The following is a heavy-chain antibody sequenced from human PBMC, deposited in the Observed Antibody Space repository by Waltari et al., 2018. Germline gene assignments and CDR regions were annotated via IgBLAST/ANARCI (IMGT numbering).Heavy chain of an antibody. J-gene: IGHJ5*02. CDR1: GYTFTGYY. D-gene: IGHD5-18*01. Sequence: QVQLVQSGAEVKKPGASVKVSCKASGYTFTGYYMHWVRQAPGQGLEWMGRINTNIVGTNDAQKLQGRVTMTRDTSISTAYMELSRLRSDDTAVYYCARDGAQYNYGQDNWFDPWGQGTLVTVSS. CDR3: ARDGAQYNYGQDNWFDP. V-gene: IGHV1-2*02. CDR2: INTNIVGT.